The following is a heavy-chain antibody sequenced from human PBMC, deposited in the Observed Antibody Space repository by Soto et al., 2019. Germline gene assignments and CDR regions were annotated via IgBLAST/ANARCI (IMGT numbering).Heavy chain of an antibody. CDR2: IYYSGST. D-gene: IGHD3-22*01. CDR3: ARVEGYYDSSGYNWFDP. CDR1: WGSSVGGGGY. J-gene: IGHJ5*02. V-gene: IGHV4-30-4*01. Sequence: SVTLCLRCTVAWGSSVGGGGYRTWIRQPPGKGLEWIGYIYYSGSTHYNPSLKSRLTISLDTSKNQFSLKLSSVTAADTAVYYCARVEGYYDSSGYNWFDPWGQGTLVTVSS.